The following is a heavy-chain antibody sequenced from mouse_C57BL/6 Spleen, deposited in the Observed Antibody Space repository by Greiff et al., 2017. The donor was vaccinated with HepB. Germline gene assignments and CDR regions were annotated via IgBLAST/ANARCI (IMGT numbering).Heavy chain of an antibody. V-gene: IGHV1-42*01. Sequence: VQLKQSGPELVKPGASVKISCKASGYSFTGYYMNWVKQSPEKSLEWIGEINPSTGGTTYNQKFKAKATLTVDKSSSTAYMQLKSLTSEDSAVYYCARSRDHFDYWGQGTTLTVSS. J-gene: IGHJ2*01. CDR3: ARSRDHFDY. CDR2: INPSTGGT. CDR1: GYSFTGYY. D-gene: IGHD3-3*01.